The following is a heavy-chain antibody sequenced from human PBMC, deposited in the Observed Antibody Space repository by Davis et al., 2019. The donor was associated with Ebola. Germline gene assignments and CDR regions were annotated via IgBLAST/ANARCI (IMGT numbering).Heavy chain of an antibody. V-gene: IGHV2-70*11. CDR1: GFSLSTSGVG. D-gene: IGHD3-10*01. Sequence: SGPTLVKPTQTLTLTCTFSGFSLSTSGVGVGWIRQPPGKALEWLARVDWDDDKYYRTSLKTRLTISKDTSKNQVVLTMTNMDPVDTGTYYCARASGNYYYAMDVWGQGTTVTVSS. CDR2: VDWDDDK. J-gene: IGHJ6*02. CDR3: ARASGNYYYAMDV.